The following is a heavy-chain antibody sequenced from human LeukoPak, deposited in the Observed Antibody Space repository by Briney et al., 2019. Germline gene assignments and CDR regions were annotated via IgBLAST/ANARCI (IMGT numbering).Heavy chain of an antibody. V-gene: IGHV3-23*01. CDR2: ISGSGGST. CDR1: GFTFSSYA. CDR3: AKGVVVVAAYSYYFDY. Sequence: GGSLRLSCAASGFTFSSYAMSWVRQAPGKGLDWVSGISGSGGSTYYADSVKGRFTISRDNSKNTLYLQMNSLRAEDTAVYYCAKGVVVVAAYSYYFDYWGQGTLVTVSS. J-gene: IGHJ4*02. D-gene: IGHD2-15*01.